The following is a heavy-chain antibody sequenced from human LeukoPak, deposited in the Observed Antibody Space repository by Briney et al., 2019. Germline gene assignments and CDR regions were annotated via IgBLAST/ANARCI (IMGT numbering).Heavy chain of an antibody. V-gene: IGHV1-2*02. J-gene: IGHJ5*02. D-gene: IGHD3-10*01. CDR2: INPNSGGT. Sequence: ASVKVSCKASGGTFSSYAISWVRQAPGQGLEWMGWINPNSGGTNYAQKFQGRVTMTRDTSISTAYMELSKLRSDDTAVYYCARLASYYYGSEPLGWFDPWGQGTLVTVSS. CDR3: ARLASYYYGSEPLGWFDP. CDR1: GGTFSSYA.